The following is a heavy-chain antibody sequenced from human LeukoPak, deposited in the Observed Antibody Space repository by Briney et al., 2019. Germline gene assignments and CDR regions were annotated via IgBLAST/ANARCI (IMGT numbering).Heavy chain of an antibody. CDR2: ISAYSVNT. Sequence: ASVKVSCKASGYTFSSYGITWVRQAPGQGLEWMGWISAYSVNTNSAQRVRGRVTMTTDTSTSTAYMELRSLRSDDTAVYYCAAISVAGTIECWGQGTLVTVSS. J-gene: IGHJ4*02. CDR1: GYTFSSYG. V-gene: IGHV1-18*01. CDR3: AAISVAGTIEC. D-gene: IGHD6-19*01.